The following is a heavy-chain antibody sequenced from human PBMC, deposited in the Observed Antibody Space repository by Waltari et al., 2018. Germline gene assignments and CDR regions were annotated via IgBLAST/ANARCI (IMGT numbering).Heavy chain of an antibody. J-gene: IGHJ4*02. CDR1: GYTFTSYY. D-gene: IGHD3-3*02. V-gene: IGHV1-46*01. CDR3: ARAQHLRAPVDY. Sequence: QVQLVQSGAEVKKPGASVKVSCKASGYTFTSYYMHWVRQAPGQGLEWMGIINPSGGSTSYAQKFQGRVTMARDTSTSTVYMELSSLRSEDTAVYYCARAQHLRAPVDYWGQGTLVTVSS. CDR2: INPSGGST.